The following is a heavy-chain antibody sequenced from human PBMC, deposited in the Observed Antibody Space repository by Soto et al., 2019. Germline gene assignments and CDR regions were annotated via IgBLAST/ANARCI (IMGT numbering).Heavy chain of an antibody. V-gene: IGHV4-39*01. J-gene: IGHJ6*02. Sequence: SETLSLTCTVSGDSIGTTHSYWAWIRQSPGKGLEWIGNIHYSGSTYYMPSLRSRVTLSVDTSKNQFSLKLSSVTAADTAVYYCARGDYYGSGSYYHAGRRYYYYGMDVWGQGTTVTVSS. D-gene: IGHD3-10*01. CDR1: GDSIGTTHSY. CDR2: IHYSGST. CDR3: ARGDYYGSGSYYHAGRRYYYYGMDV.